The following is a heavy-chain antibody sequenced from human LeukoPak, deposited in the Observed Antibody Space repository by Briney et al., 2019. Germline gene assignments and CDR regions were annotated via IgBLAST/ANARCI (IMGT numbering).Heavy chain of an antibody. V-gene: IGHV3-74*01. Sequence: GGSLRLSCAASGFTFSSYWMHWVRQAPGKGLVWVSRINTDGSSTSYADSVKGRFTISRDDSKNTLYLQMNSLKTEDTAVYYCTTQSGAWNFDYWGQGTLVTVSS. J-gene: IGHJ4*02. CDR3: TTQSGAWNFDY. D-gene: IGHD1-1*01. CDR2: INTDGSST. CDR1: GFTFSSYW.